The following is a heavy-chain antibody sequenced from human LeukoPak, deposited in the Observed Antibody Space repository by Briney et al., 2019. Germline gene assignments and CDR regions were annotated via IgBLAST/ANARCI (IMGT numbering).Heavy chain of an antibody. CDR3: ARNGFSSGWYSLKGAFDI. D-gene: IGHD6-19*01. CDR1: GGSFSGYY. CDR2: INHSGSN. J-gene: IGHJ3*02. Sequence: SETLSLTCAVYGGSFSGYYWSWIRQPPGKGLEWVGEINHSGSNNYNPSLKSRVTISVDTSKNQCSLKLSSVTAADTAVYFCARNGFSSGWYSLKGAFDIWGQGTMVTVSS. V-gene: IGHV4-34*01.